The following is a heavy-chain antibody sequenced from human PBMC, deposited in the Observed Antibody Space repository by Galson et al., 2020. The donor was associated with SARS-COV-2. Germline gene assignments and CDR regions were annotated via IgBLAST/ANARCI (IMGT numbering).Heavy chain of an antibody. Sequence: SETLSLTCTVSGDSLNSRDYYWTWFRQSPGKGLEWLGYISYNGDTSYTPSLKNRIAFSVDTSRNQFSLSLNSVTAGDSGFYFCARDYYSGLGGVEFWGQGTLISVSS. D-gene: IGHD3-22*01. CDR2: ISYNGDT. J-gene: IGHJ4*02. CDR3: ARDYYSGLGGVEF. V-gene: IGHV4-30-4*01. CDR1: GDSLNSRDYY.